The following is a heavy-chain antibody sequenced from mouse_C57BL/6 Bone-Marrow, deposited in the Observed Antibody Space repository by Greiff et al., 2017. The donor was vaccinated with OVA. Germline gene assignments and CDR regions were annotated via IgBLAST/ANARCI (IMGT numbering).Heavy chain of an antibody. CDR2: IDPEDGET. D-gene: IGHD1-1*01. Sequence: EVNVVESGAELVKPGASVKLSCTASGFNIKDYYMHWVKQRTEQGLEWIGRIDPEDGETKYAPKFQGKATITADTSSNTAYLQLSSLTSEDTAVYYCARRDGSPWFAYWGQGTLVTVSA. V-gene: IGHV14-2*01. CDR3: ARRDGSPWFAY. J-gene: IGHJ3*01. CDR1: GFNIKDYY.